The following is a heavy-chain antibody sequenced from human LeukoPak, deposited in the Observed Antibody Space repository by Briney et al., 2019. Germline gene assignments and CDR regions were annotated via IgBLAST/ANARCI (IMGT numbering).Heavy chain of an antibody. CDR1: GGSISSYY. Sequence: SETLSLTCTVSGGSISSYYWSWIRQPPGKGLEWIGYIYYSGSTNYNPSLKSRVTISVDTSKNQFSLKLSSVTAADTAVYYCARAETYYYDSSGYYFRHWGQGTLVTVSS. D-gene: IGHD3-22*01. J-gene: IGHJ4*02. V-gene: IGHV4-59*01. CDR3: ARAETYYYDSSGYYFRH. CDR2: IYYSGST.